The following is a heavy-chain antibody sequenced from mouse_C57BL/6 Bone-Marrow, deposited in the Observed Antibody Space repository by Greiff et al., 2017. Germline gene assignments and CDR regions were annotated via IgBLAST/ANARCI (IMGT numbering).Heavy chain of an antibody. J-gene: IGHJ4*01. V-gene: IGHV14-2*01. CDR3: ARTYGSRGMDY. CDR2: IDPEDGAT. Sequence: VQLKESGAELVKPGASVKLSCTASGFNIKDYYMHWVKQRTEQGLEWIGRIDPEDGATKYAPKFQGKATINSDTSSNTAYLQLSSLTSEDTAVYYCARTYGSRGMDYWDQGTSVTVSS. D-gene: IGHD1-1*01. CDR1: GFNIKDYY.